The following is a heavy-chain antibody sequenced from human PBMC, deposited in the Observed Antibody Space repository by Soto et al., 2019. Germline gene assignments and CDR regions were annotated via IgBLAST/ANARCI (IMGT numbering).Heavy chain of an antibody. Sequence: SETLSLTCTVSGGSISSGGYYWSWIRQHPGKGLEWIGYIYYRGSTYYNPSLKSRVTISVDTSKNQFSLKLSSVTAADTAVYYCARHLSPIAAAGGTSPSRFDPWGQGTLVRVSS. V-gene: IGHV4-31*03. CDR1: GGSISSGGYY. CDR2: IYYRGST. D-gene: IGHD6-13*01. J-gene: IGHJ5*02. CDR3: ARHLSPIAAAGGTSPSRFDP.